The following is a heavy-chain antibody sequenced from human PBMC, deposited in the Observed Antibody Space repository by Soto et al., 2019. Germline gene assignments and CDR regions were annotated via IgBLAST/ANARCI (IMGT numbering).Heavy chain of an antibody. D-gene: IGHD6-19*01. CDR1: GFTFTTYG. V-gene: IGHV3-23*01. J-gene: IGHJ3*02. Sequence: EVQLLESGGGLVQPGGSLRLSCVASGFTFTTYGMNWVRQAPGKGLEWVSGISASGDSTFNADSVKGRFTISRDNSKNTPYLQMNSLRAEDTAVYYCAKDLLQWLVVGHDAFDIWGQGTMVTVSS. CDR3: AKDLLQWLVVGHDAFDI. CDR2: ISASGDST.